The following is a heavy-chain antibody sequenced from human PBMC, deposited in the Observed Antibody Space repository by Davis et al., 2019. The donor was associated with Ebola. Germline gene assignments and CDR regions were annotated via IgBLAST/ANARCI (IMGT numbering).Heavy chain of an antibody. J-gene: IGHJ5*02. V-gene: IGHV1-18*01. CDR2: INVYNGHT. D-gene: IGHD4-17*01. Sequence: AASVKVSCKASGGTFSSYAISWVRQAPGQGLEWIGRINVYNGHTNYAQNFQGRVTVSTDTSTSIAYMELRSLRSDDTALYYCARDATTVTTIWFDPWGQGTLVTVSS. CDR3: ARDATTVTTIWFDP. CDR1: GGTFSSYA.